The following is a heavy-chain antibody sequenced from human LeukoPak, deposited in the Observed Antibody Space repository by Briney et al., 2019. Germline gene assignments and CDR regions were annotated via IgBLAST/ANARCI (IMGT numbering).Heavy chain of an antibody. CDR2: ISYDGSNK. D-gene: IGHD3-10*01. J-gene: IGHJ3*02. CDR3: AKDLEYYYGSGSGAFDI. V-gene: IGHV3-30*18. Sequence: GGSLRLSCAASGFTFSSYGMHWVRQAPGKGLEWVAVISYDGSNKYYADSVKGRFTISRDNSKNTLYLQMNSLRAEDTAVYYCAKDLEYYYGSGSGAFDIWGQGTMVTVSS. CDR1: GFTFSSYG.